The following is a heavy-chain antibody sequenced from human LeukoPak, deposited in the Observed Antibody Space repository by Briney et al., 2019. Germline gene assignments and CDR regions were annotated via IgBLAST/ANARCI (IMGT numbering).Heavy chain of an antibody. V-gene: IGHV3-30-3*01. CDR2: ISYDGSNK. CDR1: GFTFSSYA. D-gene: IGHD3-16*02. CDR3: AGDPNYDYVWGSYGSFDY. Sequence: GGSLRLSCAASGFTFSSYAMSWVRQAPGKGLEWVAVISYDGSNKYYADSVKGRFTISRDNSKNTLYLQMNSLRAEDTAVYYCAGDPNYDYVWGSYGSFDYWGQGTLVTVSS. J-gene: IGHJ4*02.